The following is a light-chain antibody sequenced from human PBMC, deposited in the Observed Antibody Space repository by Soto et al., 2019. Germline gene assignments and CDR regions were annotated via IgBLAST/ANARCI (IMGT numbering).Light chain of an antibody. V-gene: IGKV3-20*01. CDR3: QQYDNSPIT. Sequence: EIVLPQSPGILSLSPGERASLSCGASQSISSSFLAWYQQKPGQAPRLLIYGASSRATGIPDRFSGTGSETDFTLTTSRLEPEDFAVYYCQQYDNSPITFGQGTRLEIK. CDR1: QSISSSF. J-gene: IGKJ5*01. CDR2: GAS.